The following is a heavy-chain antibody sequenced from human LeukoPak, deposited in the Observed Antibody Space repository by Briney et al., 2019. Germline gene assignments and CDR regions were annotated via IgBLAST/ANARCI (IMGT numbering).Heavy chain of an antibody. V-gene: IGHV3-9*01. CDR3: AKEMDYGFWSGRFDY. Sequence: GGSLRLSCAASGFTFDDYAMHWVRQAPGKGLEWVSGISWNSGSIGYADSVKGRFTISRDNAKNSLYLQMNSLRAEDTALYYCAKEMDYGFWSGRFDYWGQGTLVTVSS. CDR1: GFTFDDYA. CDR2: ISWNSGSI. J-gene: IGHJ4*02. D-gene: IGHD3-3*01.